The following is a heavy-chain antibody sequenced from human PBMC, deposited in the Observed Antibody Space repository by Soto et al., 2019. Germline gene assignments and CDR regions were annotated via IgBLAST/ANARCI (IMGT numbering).Heavy chain of an antibody. CDR1: GFTFSSYS. D-gene: IGHD3-3*01. Sequence: EVQLVESGGGLVQPGGALRRSCAAAGFTFSSYSMNWVRQAPGKGLEWVSYISSSSSTIYYADSVKGRFTISRDNAKNSLYLQINSLRAEDTAVYYCARDVPIFGVVIRAFDIWGQGTMVTVSS. J-gene: IGHJ3*02. V-gene: IGHV3-48*01. CDR2: ISSSSSTI. CDR3: ARDVPIFGVVIRAFDI.